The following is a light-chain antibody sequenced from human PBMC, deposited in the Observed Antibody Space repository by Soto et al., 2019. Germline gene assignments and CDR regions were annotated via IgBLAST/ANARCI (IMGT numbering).Light chain of an antibody. Sequence: EIVLTQSPATLSLSPGERATLSCRASQSVSSHLAWYQQKPGQAPRLLIYDASNRATGIPARFSGSGSGTDFTLTISSLEPEDFAVYYCQQRSNWPPITFGQGTRLDIK. CDR3: QQRSNWPPIT. J-gene: IGKJ5*01. V-gene: IGKV3-11*01. CDR2: DAS. CDR1: QSVSSH.